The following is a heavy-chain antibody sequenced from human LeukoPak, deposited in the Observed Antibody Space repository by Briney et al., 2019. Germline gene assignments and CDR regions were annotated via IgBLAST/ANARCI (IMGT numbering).Heavy chain of an antibody. CDR1: GYTFTGYY. CDR2: INPNSGGT. V-gene: IGHV1-2*02. Sequence: ASVKVSCKASGYTFTGYYMHWVRQAPGQGLEWMGWINPNSGGTNYAQKFQGRVTMTRDTSISTAYMELSRLRSDDTAVYYCARGPRGRNYGYAFDIWGQGTMVTVSS. J-gene: IGHJ3*02. D-gene: IGHD3-10*01. CDR3: ARGPRGRNYGYAFDI.